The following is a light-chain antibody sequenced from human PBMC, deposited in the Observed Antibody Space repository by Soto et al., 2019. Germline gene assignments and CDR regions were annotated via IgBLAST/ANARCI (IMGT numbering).Light chain of an antibody. CDR3: QQRRNWPPT. CDR2: DTS. J-gene: IGKJ1*01. CDR1: QSISNY. Sequence: EIVLTQSPATLSLSPGERATISCRASQSISNYLAWYQQKPGQAPRLLIYDTSNRATGIPARFSGSGSGTDFTLTISSLEPEDIAVYYCQQRRNWPPTFGQGTKVETK. V-gene: IGKV3-11*01.